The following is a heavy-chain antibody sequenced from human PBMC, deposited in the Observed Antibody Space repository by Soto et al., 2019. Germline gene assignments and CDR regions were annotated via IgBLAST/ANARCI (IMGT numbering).Heavy chain of an antibody. CDR2: TSYDGRNK. CDR3: ARWGTTGGLEG. D-gene: IGHD3-16*01. CDR1: GFTFRSYV. V-gene: IGHV3-33*05. J-gene: IGHJ1*01. Sequence: QVQLVESGGGVVQPGTSLRLSCVGSGFTFRSYVIHWVRQAPGKGLEWVALTSYDGRNKDYGDSVKGRFTISRDNSRNTVDLQVDSLRRKDTALYYCARWGTTGGLEGWGQGTLVSVSS.